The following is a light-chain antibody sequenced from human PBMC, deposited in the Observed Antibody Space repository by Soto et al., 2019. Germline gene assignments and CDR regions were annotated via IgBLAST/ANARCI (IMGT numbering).Light chain of an antibody. CDR3: QQSHSTPRT. J-gene: IGKJ1*01. CDR2: ATS. CDR1: QSIRRF. V-gene: IGKV1-39*01. Sequence: DIQMTQSPSSLSAFVGDRVTITCRASQSIRRFLNWYQQKPGKAPKLLIYATSSLQSGVPSRFSGSGSGTDFTLTISSLRPEDFATYYCQQSHSTPRTFGPGTKVEVK.